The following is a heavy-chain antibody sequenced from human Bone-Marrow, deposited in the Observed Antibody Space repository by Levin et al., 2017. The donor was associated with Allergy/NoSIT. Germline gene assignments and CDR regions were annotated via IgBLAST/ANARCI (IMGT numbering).Heavy chain of an antibody. J-gene: IGHJ4*02. CDR3: VRDRGSTGNYGVFEY. Sequence: PGGSLRLSCAASGFTFSSYAMHWVRQTPDKGLEWVAVISYDGDNKYYPDSLKGRFTISRDNSKKTLYLQMNSLRPEDTAVYYCVRDRGSTGNYGVFEYWGQGTQVTVSS. D-gene: IGHD3-22*01. CDR2: ISYDGDNK. CDR1: GFTFSSYA. V-gene: IGHV3-30*04.